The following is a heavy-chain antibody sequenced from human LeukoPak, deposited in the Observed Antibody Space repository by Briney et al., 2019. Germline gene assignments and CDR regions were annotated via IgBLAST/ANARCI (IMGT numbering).Heavy chain of an antibody. CDR3: ASLAVYGSGSYYNDDY. V-gene: IGHV5-10-1*01. D-gene: IGHD3-10*01. CDR1: GYSFTSYW. Sequence: ESLKNSCKGSGYSFTSYWISWGRQMPGKGLEWVGRIDPSDSYTNYSPSFQGHVTISADKSISTAYLQWSSLKASDTAMYYCASLAVYGSGSYYNDDYWGQGTLVTVSS. J-gene: IGHJ4*02. CDR2: IDPSDSYT.